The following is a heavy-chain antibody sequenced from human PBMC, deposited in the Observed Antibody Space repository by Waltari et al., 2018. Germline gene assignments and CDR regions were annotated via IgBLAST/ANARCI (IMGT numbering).Heavy chain of an antibody. CDR1: GDSISSYY. Sequence: QVQLQESGPGLMKPSETLSPPCSASGDSISSYYWSWIRQPAGKGLEWIGRVYRSGSTNHNPSLKSRVTMSIDTSKNQLSLKVHSVTAADTAVYYCARHAYSSSWYWYFDLWGRGTLVTVSS. D-gene: IGHD6-13*01. V-gene: IGHV4-4*07. CDR3: ARHAYSSSWYWYFDL. CDR2: VYRSGST. J-gene: IGHJ2*01.